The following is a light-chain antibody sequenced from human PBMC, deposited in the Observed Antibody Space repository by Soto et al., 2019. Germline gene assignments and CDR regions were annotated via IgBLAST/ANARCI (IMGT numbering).Light chain of an antibody. V-gene: IGKV3-20*01. Sequence: EIVLAQSPGTLSSSPGERATLSCRASQSVSSSYSAWYQQKPGQAPRLLIYGASSRATGIPDRFSGSGSGTDFTLTISRLEPEDFAVYYCQQYGSSPWTFGQGTKVDIK. J-gene: IGKJ1*01. CDR3: QQYGSSPWT. CDR1: QSVSSSY. CDR2: GAS.